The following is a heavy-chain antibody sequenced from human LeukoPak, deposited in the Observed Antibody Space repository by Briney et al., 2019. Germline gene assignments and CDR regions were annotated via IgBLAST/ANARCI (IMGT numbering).Heavy chain of an antibody. D-gene: IGHD1-26*01. V-gene: IGHV4-38-2*01. CDR3: ANLDGAFDY. CDR2: IYHSGST. CDR1: GYSISSGYY. Sequence: PSETLSLTCAVSGYSISSGYYWGWIRQPPGKGLEWIVSIYHSGSTYYNPSLKSRVTISVDTSKNQFSLKLSSVTAADTAVYYCANLDGAFDYWGQGTLVTVSS. J-gene: IGHJ4*02.